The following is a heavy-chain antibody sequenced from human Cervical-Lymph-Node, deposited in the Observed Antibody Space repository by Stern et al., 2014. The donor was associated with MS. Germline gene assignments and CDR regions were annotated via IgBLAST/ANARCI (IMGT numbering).Heavy chain of an antibody. D-gene: IGHD4-17*01. CDR3: ASLGYGDYVNY. J-gene: IGHJ4*02. Sequence: QVQLQESGPGLVKPSQTLSLTCTVSGGSISSGSYYWSWIRQPAGKGLEWIGRIYTSGSTNYNPSLKSRVTLSVDPSKNHISLQLSSVTAADTAVYYCASLGYGDYVNYWGQGTLVTVSS. CDR1: GGSISSGSYY. V-gene: IGHV4-61*02. CDR2: IYTSGST.